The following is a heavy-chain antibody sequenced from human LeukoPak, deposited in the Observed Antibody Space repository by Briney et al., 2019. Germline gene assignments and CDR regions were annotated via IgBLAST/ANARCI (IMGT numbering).Heavy chain of an antibody. J-gene: IGHJ3*02. CDR1: GGSISSGDYY. CDR2: IYYSGST. CDR3: ASLMDTAMVTSSPHDAFDI. D-gene: IGHD5-18*01. Sequence: SQTLSLTCTVSGGSISSGDYYWSWLRQPPGKGLEWIGYIYYSGSTYYNPSLKSRVTISVDTSKNQFSLKLSSVTAADTAVYYCASLMDTAMVTSSPHDAFDIWGQGTMVTVSS. V-gene: IGHV4-30-4*01.